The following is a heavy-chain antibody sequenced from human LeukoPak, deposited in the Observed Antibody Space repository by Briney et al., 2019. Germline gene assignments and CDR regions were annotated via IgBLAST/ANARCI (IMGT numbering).Heavy chain of an antibody. CDR3: AAVTMGAEYFQH. Sequence: GASVKVSCKTSGYTFTSYGISWVRQAPGQGLEWMGGFDPEDGETIYAQKFQGRVTMTEDTSTDTAYMELSSLRSEDTAVYYCAAVTMGAEYFQHWGQGTLVTVSS. J-gene: IGHJ1*01. CDR2: FDPEDGET. D-gene: IGHD2-2*01. CDR1: GYTFTSYG. V-gene: IGHV1-24*01.